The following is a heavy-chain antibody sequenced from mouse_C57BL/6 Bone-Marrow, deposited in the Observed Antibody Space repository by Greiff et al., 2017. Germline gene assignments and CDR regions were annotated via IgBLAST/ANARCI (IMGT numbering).Heavy chain of an antibody. CDR1: GFTFSDYG. J-gene: IGHJ4*01. CDR2: ISSGSSTI. D-gene: IGHD2-1*01. V-gene: IGHV5-17*01. CDR3: ARDYGNHYYAMDY. Sequence: EVKLVESGGGLVKPGGSLKLSCAASGFTFSDYGMHWVRQAPEKGLEWVAYISSGSSTIYYADTVKGRFTISRDNAKNTLFLQMTSLRSEDTAMYYCARDYGNHYYAMDYWGQGTSVTVSS.